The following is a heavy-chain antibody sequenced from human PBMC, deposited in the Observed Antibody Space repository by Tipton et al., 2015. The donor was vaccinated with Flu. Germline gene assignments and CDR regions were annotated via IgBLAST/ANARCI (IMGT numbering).Heavy chain of an antibody. CDR1: GGSFSGHH. CDR3: ARVRPGGPPTY. V-gene: IGHV4-34*01. D-gene: IGHD3-16*01. CDR2: INHSGST. J-gene: IGHJ4*02. Sequence: TLSLTCAVYGGSFSGHHWSWVRQPPGKGLEWIGEINHSGSTNYNLSLKSRVTISVDTSKNQFSLKLNSVTAADTAVYYCARVRPGGPPTYWGQGTLVTVSS.